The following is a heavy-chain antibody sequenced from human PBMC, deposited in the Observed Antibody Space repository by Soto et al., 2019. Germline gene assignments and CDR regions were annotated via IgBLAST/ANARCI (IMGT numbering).Heavy chain of an antibody. V-gene: IGHV2-5*02. CDR1: GFSLSTSGVG. CDR3: AHGPEEGIAVAGTRFDP. D-gene: IGHD6-19*01. CDR2: IYWDDDK. J-gene: IGHJ5*02. Sequence: SGPTLVNPTQTLTLTCTFSGFSLSTSGVGVGWIRQPPGKALEWLALIYWDDDKRYSPSLKSRLTITKDTSKNQVVLTMTNMDPVDTATYYCAHGPEEGIAVAGTRFDPWGQGTLVTVSS.